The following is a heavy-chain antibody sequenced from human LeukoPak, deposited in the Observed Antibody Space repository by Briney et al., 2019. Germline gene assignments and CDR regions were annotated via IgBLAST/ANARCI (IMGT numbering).Heavy chain of an antibody. V-gene: IGHV3-48*04. CDR3: ARDHNYAFDN. CDR2: IGISSGNT. Sequence: GGSLRLSCTASGFPFIEYSMNWVRQDPGKGLEWISYIGISSGNTKYADSVKGRFTISADNAKDSLYLQMNSLRVEDTAVYYCARDHNYAFDNWGQGTLVSVPS. CDR1: GFPFIEYS. J-gene: IGHJ4*02. D-gene: IGHD5-18*01.